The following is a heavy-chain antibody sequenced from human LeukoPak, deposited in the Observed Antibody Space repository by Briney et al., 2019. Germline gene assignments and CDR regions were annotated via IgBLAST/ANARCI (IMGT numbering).Heavy chain of an antibody. Sequence: ASVKVSCKASGYTFTSYYMHWVRQAPAQGLEWMGIINPSGGSTSYAQKFQGRVTITADESTSTAYMELSSLRSEDTAAYYCAREEYYDSSGYYNAFDIWGQGTMVTVPS. D-gene: IGHD3-22*01. CDR2: INPSGGST. CDR3: AREEYYDSSGYYNAFDI. CDR1: GYTFTSYY. V-gene: IGHV1-46*01. J-gene: IGHJ3*02.